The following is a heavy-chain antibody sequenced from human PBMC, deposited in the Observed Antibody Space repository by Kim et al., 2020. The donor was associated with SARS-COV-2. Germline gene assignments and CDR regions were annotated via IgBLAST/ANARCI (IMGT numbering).Heavy chain of an antibody. V-gene: IGHV3-74*01. Sequence: VKGRINISRDNAKNTMYLQMNSLRAEDTAVYYCARDLYSSSWFYYYGMDVWGQGTTVTVSS. D-gene: IGHD6-13*01. J-gene: IGHJ6*02. CDR3: ARDLYSSSWFYYYGMDV.